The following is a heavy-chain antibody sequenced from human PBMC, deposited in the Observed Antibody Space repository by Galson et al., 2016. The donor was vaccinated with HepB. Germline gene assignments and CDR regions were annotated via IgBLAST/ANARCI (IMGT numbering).Heavy chain of an antibody. J-gene: IGHJ3*02. CDR1: GFIFSNYW. D-gene: IGHD2-15*01. Sequence: SLRLSCAASGFIFSNYWMSWVRQAPGKGLEWVANMNQDGSEEYYVDYVRGRFTISRDNAKRALYLQMNSLRAEDTAMYNCAMEISGDAFDIWGQGTMVTVSS. CDR2: MNQDGSEE. V-gene: IGHV3-7*04. CDR3: AMEISGDAFDI.